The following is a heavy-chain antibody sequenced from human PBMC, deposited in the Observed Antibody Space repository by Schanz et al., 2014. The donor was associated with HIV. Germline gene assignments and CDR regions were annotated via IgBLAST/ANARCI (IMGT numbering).Heavy chain of an antibody. CDR2: IWYDGSNK. V-gene: IGHV3-33*08. D-gene: IGHD3-9*01. J-gene: IGHJ6*02. CDR1: GFPFSSYA. CDR3: ARDSYYDRSRYSGYYYYGMDA. Sequence: VQLVESGEGLVKPGGSLRLSCTGSGFPFSSYAINWVRQAPGKGLEWVAVIWYDGSNKYYADSVKGRFTISRDNAKNSLYLQMSSLRAEDTAVYYCARDSYYDRSRYSGYYYYGMDAWGQGTTVTVSS.